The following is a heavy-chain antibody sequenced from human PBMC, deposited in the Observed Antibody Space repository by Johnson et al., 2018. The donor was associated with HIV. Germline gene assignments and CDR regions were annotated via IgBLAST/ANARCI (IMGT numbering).Heavy chain of an antibody. Sequence: VQLVESGGGLVQPCRSLRLSCAASGFTFDDYAMHWVRQAPGKGLEWVSGISWNSGSIGYADSVKGRFTISRDNAKNSLYLQMNSLRAEDTALYYCANLYSSSSDAFDIWGQGTMVTVSS. V-gene: IGHV3-9*01. CDR2: ISWNSGSI. CDR1: GFTFDDYA. J-gene: IGHJ3*02. CDR3: ANLYSSSSDAFDI. D-gene: IGHD6-6*01.